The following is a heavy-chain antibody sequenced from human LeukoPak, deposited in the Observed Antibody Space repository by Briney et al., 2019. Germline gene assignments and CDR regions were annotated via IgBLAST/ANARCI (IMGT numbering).Heavy chain of an antibody. D-gene: IGHD6-13*01. CDR2: IYSGGST. J-gene: IGHJ4*02. Sequence: GGSLRLSCAASGFTVSSNYMSWVRQAPGKGLEWVSVIYSGGSTYYADSVKGRFTISRDNSKNTLYLQMNSLKTEDTAVYYCTTDAGYRIRDYWGQGTLVTVSS. V-gene: IGHV3-53*01. CDR3: TTDAGYRIRDY. CDR1: GFTVSSNY.